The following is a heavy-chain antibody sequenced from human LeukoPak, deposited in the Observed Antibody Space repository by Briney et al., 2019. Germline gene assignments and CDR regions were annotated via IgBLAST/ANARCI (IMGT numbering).Heavy chain of an antibody. V-gene: IGHV4-59*12. CDR2: IYYSGST. CDR1: GGSISSYY. D-gene: IGHD2-2*01. CDR3: ARATNMYCSSTSCYRYVDY. J-gene: IGHJ4*02. Sequence: SETLSLTCTVSGGSISSYYWNWIRQPPGRGLEWIGYIYYSGSTNYNPSLKSRVTISVDRSKNQFSLKLSSVTAADTAVYYCARATNMYCSSTSCYRYVDYWGQGTLVTVSS.